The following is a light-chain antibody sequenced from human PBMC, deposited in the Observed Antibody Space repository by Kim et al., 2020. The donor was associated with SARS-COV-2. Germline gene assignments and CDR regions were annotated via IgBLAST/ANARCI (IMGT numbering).Light chain of an antibody. CDR3: QKYNTVPYT. J-gene: IGKJ2*01. CDR2: AAS. CDR1: QGISTY. V-gene: IGKV1-27*01. Sequence: SASVGDRVTITCRASQGISTYLAWYQQKPGKFPKLLIYAASALQSGVPSRFGGSGSGTDFTLTISSLQPEDVATYYCQKYNTVPYTFGQGTKLEI.